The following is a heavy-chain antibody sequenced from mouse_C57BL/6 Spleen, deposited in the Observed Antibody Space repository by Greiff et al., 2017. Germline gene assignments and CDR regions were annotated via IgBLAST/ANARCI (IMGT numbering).Heavy chain of an antibody. V-gene: IGHV1-74*01. CDR1: GYTFTSYW. CDR3: APEGHYSKTWYYAMDY. J-gene: IGHJ4*01. D-gene: IGHD2-5*01. CDR2: IHPSDSDT. Sequence: QVQLQQSGAELVKPGASVKVSCKASGYTFTSYWMPWVKQRPGQGLEWIGRIHPSDSDTNYNQKFKGKATLTVDKSSSTAYMQLSSLTSEDSAVYYCAPEGHYSKTWYYAMDYWGQGTSVTVSS.